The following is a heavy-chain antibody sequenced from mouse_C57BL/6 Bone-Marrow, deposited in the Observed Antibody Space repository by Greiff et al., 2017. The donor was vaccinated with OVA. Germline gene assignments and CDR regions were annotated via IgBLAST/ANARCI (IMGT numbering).Heavy chain of an antibody. CDR1: GFTFSSYA. CDR2: ISDGGSYT. V-gene: IGHV5-4*01. J-gene: IGHJ4*01. D-gene: IGHD1-1*01. Sequence: EVMLVESGGGLVKPGGSLKLSCAASGFTFSSYAMSWVRQTPGKRLEWVATISDGGSYTYYPDNVKGRFTISRDNAKNTLYLQMSHLKAEDTAKYYCARETVVAPMDYWGQGTSVTVSS. CDR3: ARETVVAPMDY.